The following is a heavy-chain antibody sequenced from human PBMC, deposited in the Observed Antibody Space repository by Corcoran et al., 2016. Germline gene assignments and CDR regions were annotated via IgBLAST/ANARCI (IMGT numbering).Heavy chain of an antibody. V-gene: IGHV3-33*01. CDR2: IWYDGSNK. CDR3: ARGGLGGVTTVYYYGMDV. D-gene: IGHD4-17*01. CDR1: GFTFSSYG. J-gene: IGHJ6*02. Sequence: QVQLVESGGGVVQPGRSLRLSCAASGFTFSSYGMHWVRQAPGKGLEWVAVIWYDGSNKYYADSVKGRFTISRDNSKNTLYLQMNSLRAEDTAVYYWARGGLGGVTTVYYYGMDVWGQGTTVTVSS.